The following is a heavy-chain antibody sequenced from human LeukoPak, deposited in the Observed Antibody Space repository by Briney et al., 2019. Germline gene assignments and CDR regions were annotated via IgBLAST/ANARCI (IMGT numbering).Heavy chain of an antibody. V-gene: IGHV3-48*03. CDR3: ARGDPHADL. Sequence: GGSLRLSCAASGFDLSTYEMNWVRQAPGKGLEWIADITISGHTKNYADSVKGRFTSSRDNARTSLYLQMNSLRVEDTGVYYCARGDPHADLWGQGTLVTVSS. CDR2: ITISGHTK. CDR1: GFDLSTYE. J-gene: IGHJ5*02.